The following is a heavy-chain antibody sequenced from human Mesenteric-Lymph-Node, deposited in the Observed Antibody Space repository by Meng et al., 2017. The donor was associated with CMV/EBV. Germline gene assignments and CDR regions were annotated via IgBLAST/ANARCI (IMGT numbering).Heavy chain of an antibody. J-gene: IGHJ6*02. Sequence: GESLKISCAASGFTFSSYAMSWVRQAPGKGLEWVSYISSSGSTIYYADSVKGRFTISRDNAKNSLYLQMNSLRAEDTAVYYCARRSGYSGYDYYYGMDVWGQGTTVTVSS. V-gene: IGHV3-48*03. CDR2: ISSSGSTI. CDR3: ARRSGYSGYDYYYGMDV. D-gene: IGHD5-12*01. CDR1: GFTFSSYA.